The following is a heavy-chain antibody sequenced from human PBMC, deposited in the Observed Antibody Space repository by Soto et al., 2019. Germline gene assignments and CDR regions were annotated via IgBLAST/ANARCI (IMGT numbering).Heavy chain of an antibody. Sequence: GESLKISCKASGYSFTTYWIGWVRQMPGKGLEWMGIIYAGDSDTRYSPSFQGQVTISVDKSISTAYLQWSSLKASDTAMYYCARLTVAPYYYYGMDVWGQGTTVTVSS. V-gene: IGHV5-51*01. J-gene: IGHJ6*02. CDR1: GYSFTTYW. CDR2: IYAGDSDT. D-gene: IGHD2-15*01. CDR3: ARLTVAPYYYYGMDV.